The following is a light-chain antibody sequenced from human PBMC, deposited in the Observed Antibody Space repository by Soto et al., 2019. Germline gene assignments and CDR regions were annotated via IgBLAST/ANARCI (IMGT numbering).Light chain of an antibody. Sequence: DIQMTQSPSSLSASVGDRVTITCRASQAISNYVAWFQQKPGKAPKSLIYAASSLRSGVPSKFSGSGSGTDFTLTISNLQPKDFATYYCQHYNTYPITCGQGTRLEI. V-gene: IGKV1-16*02. CDR3: QHYNTYPIT. CDR1: QAISNY. J-gene: IGKJ5*01. CDR2: AAS.